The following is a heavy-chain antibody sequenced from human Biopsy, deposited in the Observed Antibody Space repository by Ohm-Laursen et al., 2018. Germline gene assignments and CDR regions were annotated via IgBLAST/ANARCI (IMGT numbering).Heavy chain of an antibody. CDR2: IYSDGRT. V-gene: IGHV3-53*01. J-gene: IGHJ4*02. Sequence: SLRLSCAASGFSVSDNYMSWVRQAPGKGLERVSVIYSDGRTYYADSVKGRVTISSDNSKNALYLQMSSLRAEDTAVYYCAREEGGDPYYFDYWGQGTLVTISS. D-gene: IGHD3-10*01. CDR1: GFSVSDNY. CDR3: AREEGGDPYYFDY.